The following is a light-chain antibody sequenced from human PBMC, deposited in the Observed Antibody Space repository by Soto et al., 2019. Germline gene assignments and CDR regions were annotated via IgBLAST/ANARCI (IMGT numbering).Light chain of an antibody. CDR1: SSNIGRNA. CDR2: SDN. J-gene: IGLJ2*01. V-gene: IGLV1-44*01. Sequence: QSVLTQPPSASGTPGQKVTISCSGSSSNIGRNAVNWYQQVPGTAPKLLIYSDNQRPSGVPDRFSGSRSGSSVSLAISGLQSEDEADYYCGAWDDSLNSVLFGGGTKLTVL. CDR3: GAWDDSLNSVL.